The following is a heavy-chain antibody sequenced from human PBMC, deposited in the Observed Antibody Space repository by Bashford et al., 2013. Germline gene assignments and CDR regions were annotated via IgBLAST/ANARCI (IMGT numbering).Heavy chain of an antibody. Sequence: SETLSLTCAVYGGSFSGHYWTSDPPAPGEGLEWIGEISHSGSTKDNPSFKSRLTMSVDTSKNQFSLKLSSVTAADTAVYYCFLSGENFQHWGQGTLVTVSS. V-gene: IGHV4-34*01. J-gene: IGHJ1*01. CDR1: GGSFSGHY. CDR3: FLSGENFQH. D-gene: IGHD2-15*01. CDR2: ISHSGST.